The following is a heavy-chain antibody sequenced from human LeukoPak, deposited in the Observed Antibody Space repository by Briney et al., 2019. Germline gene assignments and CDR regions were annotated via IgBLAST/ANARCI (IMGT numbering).Heavy chain of an antibody. CDR1: GGSISSYY. D-gene: IGHD6-6*01. Sequence: SETLSLTCTISGGSISSYYWSWIREPPGKGLEWIGYIYYSGSTNYNPSLKSRVTISVDTSKNQFSLKLSSVTAADTAVYYCARGSSSSGLDYWGQGTLVTVSS. V-gene: IGHV4-59*01. J-gene: IGHJ4*02. CDR2: IYYSGST. CDR3: ARGSSSSGLDY.